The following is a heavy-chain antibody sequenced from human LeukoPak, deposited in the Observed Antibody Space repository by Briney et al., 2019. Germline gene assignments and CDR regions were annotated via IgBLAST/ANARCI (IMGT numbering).Heavy chain of an antibody. V-gene: IGHV3-15*01. D-gene: IGHD2-15*01. CDR2: IKSKTDGGTT. CDR1: GFTFSNAR. CDR3: AKAPVVVPYYMDV. Sequence: PGGSLRLSCAASGFTFSNARMSWVRQAPGKGLEWVGRIKSKTDGGTTDYAAPVKGRFTMSRDDSKDTLYLQMNSLRAEDTAVYYCAKAPVVVPYYMDVWGKGTTVTVSS. J-gene: IGHJ6*03.